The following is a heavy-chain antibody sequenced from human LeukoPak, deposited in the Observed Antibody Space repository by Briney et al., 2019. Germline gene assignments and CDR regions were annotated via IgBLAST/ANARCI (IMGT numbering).Heavy chain of an antibody. Sequence: SETLSLTCTVSGGSISSYYWSWIRQPPGKGLEWIGYIYYSGSTNYNPSLKSRVTISVDTSKNQFSLKLSSVTAADTAVYYCARSRGVVPAAFDYWGQGTLVTVSS. CDR1: GGSISSYY. CDR2: IYYSGST. V-gene: IGHV4-59*08. CDR3: ARSRGVVPAAFDY. J-gene: IGHJ4*02. D-gene: IGHD2-2*01.